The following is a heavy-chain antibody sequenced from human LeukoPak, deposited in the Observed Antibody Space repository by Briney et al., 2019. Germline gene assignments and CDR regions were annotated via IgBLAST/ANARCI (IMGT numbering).Heavy chain of an antibody. D-gene: IGHD1-26*01. CDR2: IYHSGST. V-gene: IGHV4-38-2*02. J-gene: IGHJ5*02. Sequence: SETLSLTCTVSGYSISSGYYWGWIRQPPGKGLEWIGSIYHSGSTYYDPSLKSRVTISGDTSKNQFSLKLSSVTAADTAVYYCARLSLGIAFDPWGQGTLVTVSS. CDR3: ARLSLGIAFDP. CDR1: GYSISSGYY.